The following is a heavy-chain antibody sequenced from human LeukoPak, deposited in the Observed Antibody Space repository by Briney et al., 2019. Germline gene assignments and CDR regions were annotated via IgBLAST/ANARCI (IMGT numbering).Heavy chain of an antibody. CDR3: ARGDCSSTSCYDLAF. CDR2: INHSGST. D-gene: IGHD2-2*01. CDR1: GGSFSGYY. J-gene: IGHJ4*02. Sequence: KPSETLSLTCAVYGGSFSGYYWSWIRQPPGKGLEWIGEINHSGSTNYNPSLKSRVTISVDTSKNQFSLELSSVTAADTAVYYCARGDCSSTSCYDLAFWGQGTLVTVSS. V-gene: IGHV4-34*01.